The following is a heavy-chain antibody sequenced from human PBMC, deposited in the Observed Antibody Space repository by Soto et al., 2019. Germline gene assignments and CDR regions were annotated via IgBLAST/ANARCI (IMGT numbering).Heavy chain of an antibody. CDR3: ARTSRFEY. V-gene: IGHV4-34*01. CDR2: INHRGST. Sequence: QVQLQQWGAGLLKPSETLSLTCAVYGGSFSSYYWSWIRQPPGKGLEWIGEINHRGSTNYNPSLKSRVTISVDKSKNQFSLKLSSVTAADTAVYYCARTSRFEYWGQGTLVTVSS. J-gene: IGHJ4*02. D-gene: IGHD6-6*01. CDR1: GGSFSSYY.